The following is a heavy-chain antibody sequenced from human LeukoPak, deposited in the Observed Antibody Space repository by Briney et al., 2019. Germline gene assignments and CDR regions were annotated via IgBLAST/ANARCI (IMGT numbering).Heavy chain of an antibody. CDR1: GGSISSVGYF. D-gene: IGHD6-19*01. J-gene: IGHJ4*02. Sequence: PSETLSLTCTVSGGSISSVGYFWSRIRQNPGKGLEYIGYIFNTGRASYNPSPRSRVTMSVDTPNNQFSLRLISVTAADTAVYYCATLVPVYSSGWYYVDYWGQGTLVTVSS. CDR3: ATLVPVYSSGWYYVDY. CDR2: IFNTGRA. V-gene: IGHV4-31*03.